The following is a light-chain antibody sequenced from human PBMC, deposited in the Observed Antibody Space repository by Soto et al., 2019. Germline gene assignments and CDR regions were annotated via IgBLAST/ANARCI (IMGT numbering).Light chain of an antibody. Sequence: EIVLTQSPGTLSLSPGKRATLSCRASQSVSSNYLAWYQQKPGQAPKLLIYGASGRATGISDRFSGSGSGTEFTLTISRLEPEDFAVYYCQQYGSSPQTFGQGTKVEIK. CDR2: GAS. CDR3: QQYGSSPQT. CDR1: QSVSSNY. V-gene: IGKV3-20*01. J-gene: IGKJ1*01.